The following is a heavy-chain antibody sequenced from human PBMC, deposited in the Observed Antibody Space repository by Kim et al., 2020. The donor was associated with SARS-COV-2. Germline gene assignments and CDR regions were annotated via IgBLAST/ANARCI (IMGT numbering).Heavy chain of an antibody. CDR3: SANFDF. D-gene: IGHD2-15*01. CDR1: GFTFTNYV. J-gene: IGHJ4*02. CDR2: IKQDGSEK. Sequence: GGSLRLSCAASGFTFTNYVMSWVRQAPGKGLEWVANIKQDGSEKYYVDSVKGRFTISRDNTKNSLYLQMNSLRAEDTAVYYCSANFDFWGQGILVAVSS. V-gene: IGHV3-7*01.